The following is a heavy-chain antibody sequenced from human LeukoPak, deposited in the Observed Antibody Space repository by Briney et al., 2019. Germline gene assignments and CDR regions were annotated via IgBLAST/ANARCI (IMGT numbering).Heavy chain of an antibody. D-gene: IGHD3-22*01. Sequence: GGSLRLSCAASGFTFSSYAMSWVRQAPGKGLEWVSVISGSGGTTYYADSVKGRFTISRDNSKNTLYLQMNSLRAEDTAVYYCAKDALVVPRWYFDYWGQGTLVTVSS. CDR2: ISGSGGTT. CDR1: GFTFSSYA. V-gene: IGHV3-23*01. CDR3: AKDALVVPRWYFDY. J-gene: IGHJ4*02.